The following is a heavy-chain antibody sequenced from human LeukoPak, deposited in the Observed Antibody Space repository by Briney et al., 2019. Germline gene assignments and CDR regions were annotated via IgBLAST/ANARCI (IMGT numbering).Heavy chain of an antibody. J-gene: IGHJ3*01. Sequence: SETLSLTCTVSGGSTSSGSYYWSWIRQPPGKGLEWIGYQYYSGSTNYNPSLTSRATISLDMSKNQVSLKLSSLTAADTAVYYCARALTSAGTEAFDAWGQGTMVTVSS. V-gene: IGHV4-61*01. CDR1: GGSTSSGSYY. CDR3: ARALTSAGTEAFDA. CDR2: QYYSGST. D-gene: IGHD6-13*01.